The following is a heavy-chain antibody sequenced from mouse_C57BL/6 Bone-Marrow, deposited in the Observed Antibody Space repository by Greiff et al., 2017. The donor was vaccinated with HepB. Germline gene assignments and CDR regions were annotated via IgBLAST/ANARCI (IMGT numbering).Heavy chain of an antibody. CDR1: GYTFTSYW. J-gene: IGHJ4*01. CDR2: IYPGSGST. CDR3: ARGGGYYYAMDY. D-gene: IGHD2-2*01. Sequence: VKLMESGAELVKPGASVKMSCKASGYTFTSYWITWVKQRPGQGLEWIGDIYPGSGSTNYNEKFKSKATLTVDTSSSTAYMQLSSLTSEDSAVYYCARGGGYYYAMDYWGQGTSVTVSS. V-gene: IGHV1-55*01.